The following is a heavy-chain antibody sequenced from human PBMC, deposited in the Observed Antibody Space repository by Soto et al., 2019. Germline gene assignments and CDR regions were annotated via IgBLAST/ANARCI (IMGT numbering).Heavy chain of an antibody. CDR2: INPSGGST. D-gene: IGHD2-21*02. J-gene: IGHJ5*02. V-gene: IGHV1-46*01. CDR1: GLTFTSYY. Sequence: APVEVSCKASGLTFTSYYMHWVGQAPGQGLEWMGIINPSGGSTSYAQKFQGRVTMTRDTSTSTVYMELSSLRSEDTAVYYCARDRGPRLKNWFDPWGQGTLVTVSS. CDR3: ARDRGPRLKNWFDP.